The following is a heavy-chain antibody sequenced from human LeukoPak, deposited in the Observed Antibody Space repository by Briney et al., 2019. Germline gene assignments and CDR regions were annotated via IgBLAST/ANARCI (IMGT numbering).Heavy chain of an antibody. J-gene: IGHJ6*02. D-gene: IGHD2-8*02. Sequence: SSGTLSLTCTVSGGSISDYYWSWIRQPAGKGLEWIGHIYSSGSTYYNPSLKSRVTMSVDMSKNQFSLKLSSVTAADTAVYYCARDFPPGGGRYFYEGMDVWGQGTTVTVSS. CDR2: IYSSGST. CDR3: ARDFPPGGGRYFYEGMDV. CDR1: GGSISDYY. V-gene: IGHV4-4*07.